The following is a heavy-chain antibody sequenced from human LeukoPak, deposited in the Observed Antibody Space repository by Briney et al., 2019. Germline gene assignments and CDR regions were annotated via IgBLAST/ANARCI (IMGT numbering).Heavy chain of an antibody. CDR2: VSAYHGNT. CDR1: GYTFTSYG. CDR3: SRGRYSSSWNQSPPCY. V-gene: IGHV1-18*01. Sequence: SCSVSGYTFTSYGISWVRQAPGQGLELMGCVSAYHGNTNYAQKLHGRLTMTTDTSTNTDYMELRSPMSDDTAADYYSRGRYSSSWNQSPPCYWGERALGT. J-gene: IGHJ4*02. D-gene: IGHD6-13*01.